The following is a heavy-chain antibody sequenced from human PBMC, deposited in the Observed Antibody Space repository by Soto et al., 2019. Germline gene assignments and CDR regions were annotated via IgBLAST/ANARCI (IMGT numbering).Heavy chain of an antibody. CDR2: IYYSGST. CDR3: ARVFGVTKAEYFQH. Sequence: SETLSLTCTVSGGSISSGGYYWSWIRQHPGKGLEWIGYIYYSGSTYYNPSLKSRVTISVDTSKNQFSLKLSSVTAADTAVYYCARVFGVTKAEYFQHWGQGTLVTVSS. CDR1: GGSISSGGYY. D-gene: IGHD3-10*02. V-gene: IGHV4-31*02. J-gene: IGHJ1*01.